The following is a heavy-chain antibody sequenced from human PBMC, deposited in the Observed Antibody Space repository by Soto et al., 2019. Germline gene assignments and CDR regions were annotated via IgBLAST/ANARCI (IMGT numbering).Heavy chain of an antibody. J-gene: IGHJ4*02. CDR3: ARGSGSGSFLIDY. V-gene: IGHV3-30*04. Sequence: QVHLVESGGGVVQPGRSLRLSCAASGFTFSNYAMHWVRQAPGKGLEWMAITSDDESRRYYADSVRGRFTISRDNSKNTLYLEMNSLRDEDTALFYCARGSGSGSFLIDYWGQGLLVTVSS. D-gene: IGHD3-10*01. CDR2: TSDDESRR. CDR1: GFTFSNYA.